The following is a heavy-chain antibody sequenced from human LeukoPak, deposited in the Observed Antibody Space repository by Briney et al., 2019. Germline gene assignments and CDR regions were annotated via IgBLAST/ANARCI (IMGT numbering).Heavy chain of an antibody. CDR3: ARRAMITFGGVIVDAFDI. V-gene: IGHV4-59*08. Sequence: SETLSLTCTVSGGSISSYYWSWIRQPPGKGLEWIGYIYYSGSTNYNPSLKSRVTISVDTSKNQFSLKLSSVTAADTAVYYCARRAMITFGGVIVDAFDIWGQGTMVTVSS. D-gene: IGHD3-16*02. CDR2: IYYSGST. J-gene: IGHJ3*02. CDR1: GGSISSYY.